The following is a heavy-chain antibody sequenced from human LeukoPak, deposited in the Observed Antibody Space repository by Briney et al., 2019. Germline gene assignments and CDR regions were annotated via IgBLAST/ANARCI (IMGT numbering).Heavy chain of an antibody. V-gene: IGHV4-59*01. CDR3: ARGSYSSSDGSYWYFDL. CDR2: INYSGST. D-gene: IGHD6-13*01. Sequence: SETLSLTCTVSGGSISSSYWSWIRQPPGKGLEWIGYINYSGSTDYNPSLKSRVTISVDTSKNQFSLKLSFVTAADTAVYYCARGSYSSSDGSYWYFDLWGRGTLVTVSS. J-gene: IGHJ2*01. CDR1: GGSISSSY.